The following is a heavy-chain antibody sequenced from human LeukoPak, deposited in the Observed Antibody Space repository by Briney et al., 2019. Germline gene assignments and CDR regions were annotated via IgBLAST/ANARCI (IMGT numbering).Heavy chain of an antibody. CDR3: ATLYSTSLYWFDP. CDR1: GYTFTGYY. J-gene: IGHJ5*02. Sequence: GASVKVSCKASGYTFTGYYMHWVRQAPGQGLEWMGWINPNSGGTNYAQKFQGRVTMTRDTSISTAYMELSRVRSDDTAVYYCATLYSTSLYWFDPWGPGTLVTVSS. D-gene: IGHD6-13*01. CDR2: INPNSGGT. V-gene: IGHV1-2*02.